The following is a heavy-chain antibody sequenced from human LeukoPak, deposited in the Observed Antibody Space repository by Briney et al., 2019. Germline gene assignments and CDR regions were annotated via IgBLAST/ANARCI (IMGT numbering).Heavy chain of an antibody. V-gene: IGHV4-39*01. CDR3: ARQEIGLRSFDP. Sequence: PETLSLTCTVSGGSISSSLYHWGWIRQSPGKNLEWLGSIYYTGTTHYNPSLKSRVTISVDTSKNQFSLNLSSVTAADTAVYYCARQEIGLRSFDPWGQGTLVTVSS. D-gene: IGHD3/OR15-3a*01. CDR1: GGSISSSLYH. CDR2: IYYTGTT. J-gene: IGHJ5*02.